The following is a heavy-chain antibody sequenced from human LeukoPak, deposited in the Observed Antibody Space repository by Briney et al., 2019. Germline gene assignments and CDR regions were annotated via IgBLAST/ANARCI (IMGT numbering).Heavy chain of an antibody. CDR2: IYTTGTT. CDR1: GGSISSDY. CDR3: ARDVKSRRRQWFGELSVYYYYYMDV. D-gene: IGHD3-10*01. V-gene: IGHV4-4*07. J-gene: IGHJ6*03. Sequence: PSETLSLTCTVSGGSISSDYWSWIRQPAGKGLEWIGRIYTTGTTNYSPSLKSRVTMSVDTSKNQFSLKLNSVTAADTAVYYCARDVKSRRRQWFGELSVYYYYYMDVWGKGTTVTISS.